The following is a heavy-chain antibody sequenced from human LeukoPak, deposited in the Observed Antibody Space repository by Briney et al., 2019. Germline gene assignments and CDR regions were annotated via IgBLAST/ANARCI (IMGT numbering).Heavy chain of an antibody. J-gene: IGHJ4*02. CDR2: INHSGST. CDR3: ARARDGYNYGPTSY. D-gene: IGHD5-24*01. Sequence: SSETLSLTCAVYGGSFSGYYWSWIRQPPGKGLEWIGEINHSGSTNYNPSLKSRVTISVDTSKNQFSLKLSSVTAADTAAYYCARARDGYNYGPTSYWGQGTLVTVSS. V-gene: IGHV4-34*01. CDR1: GGSFSGYY.